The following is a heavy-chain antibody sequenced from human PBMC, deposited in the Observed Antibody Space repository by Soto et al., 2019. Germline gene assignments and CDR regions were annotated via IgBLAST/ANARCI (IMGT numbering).Heavy chain of an antibody. CDR1: GGSLRSYA. D-gene: IGHD6-13*01. V-gene: IGHV1-69*01. J-gene: IGHJ6*02. Sequence: CKDSGGSLRSYARWWVRQAQGQGLEWMGGIIPIFGTANYAQKFQGRGTITADESTSTAYMELSSLRSEDTAVYYCARDRHSSSWRYYYYGMDVWVQGTTVTVFS. CDR3: ARDRHSSSWRYYYYGMDV. CDR2: IIPIFGTA.